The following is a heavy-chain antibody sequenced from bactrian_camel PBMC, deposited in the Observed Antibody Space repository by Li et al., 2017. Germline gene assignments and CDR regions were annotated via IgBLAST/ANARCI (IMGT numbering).Heavy chain of an antibody. CDR3: AKFPSVVRPAEYNY. V-gene: IGHV3S1*01. J-gene: IGHJ4*01. CDR1: GFTFSTLT. CDR2: LKWDGTGT. D-gene: IGHD2*01. Sequence: HVQLVESGGGLVRPGGSLKLSCAASGFTFSTLTMYWVRQAPGKGLEWVSTLKWDGTGTYYADFVKGRFTISRANTMNTAYLQMNSLKSEDTALYYCAKFPSVVRPAEYNYWGQGTQVTVS.